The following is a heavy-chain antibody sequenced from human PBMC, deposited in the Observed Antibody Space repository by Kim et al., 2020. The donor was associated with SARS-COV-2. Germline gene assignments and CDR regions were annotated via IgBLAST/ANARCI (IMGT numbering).Heavy chain of an antibody. CDR1: GFTFSSYA. CDR3: AFPPLVGRYCSGGSCYRGENGMDV. CDR2: ISGSGGST. J-gene: IGHJ6*02. Sequence: GGSLRLSCAASGFTFSSYAMSWVRQAPGKGLEWVSAISGSGGSTYYADSVKGRFTISRDNSKNTLYLQMNSLRAEDTAVYYCAFPPLVGRYCSGGSCYRGENGMDVWGQGITVTVSS. D-gene: IGHD2-15*01. V-gene: IGHV3-23*01.